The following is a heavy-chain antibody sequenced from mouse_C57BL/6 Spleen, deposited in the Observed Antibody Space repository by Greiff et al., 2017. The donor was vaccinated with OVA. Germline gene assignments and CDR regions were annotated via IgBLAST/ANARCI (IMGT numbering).Heavy chain of an antibody. D-gene: IGHD3-2*02. J-gene: IGHJ2*01. CDR3: ARSGAQATYYFDY. V-gene: IGHV1-22*01. CDR2: INPNNGGT. CDR1: GYTFTDYN. Sequence: EVKLQQSGPELVKPGASVKMSCKASGYTFTDYNMHWVKQSHGKSLEWIGYINPNNGGTSYNQKFKGKATLTVNKSSSTAYMELRSLTSEDSAVYYCARSGAQATYYFDYWGQGTTLTVSS.